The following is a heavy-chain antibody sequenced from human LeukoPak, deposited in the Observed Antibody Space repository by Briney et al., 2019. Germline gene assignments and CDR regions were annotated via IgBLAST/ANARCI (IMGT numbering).Heavy chain of an antibody. CDR3: ARVTAGSGYDYYFDY. J-gene: IGHJ4*02. CDR2: INHSGST. Sequence: SETLSLTCAVYGGSFSGYYWSWIRQPPGKGLEWIGEINHSGSTNYNPSLKSRVTISVDTSKNQFSLKLSSVTAADTAVYYCARVTAGSGYDYYFDYWGQGTLVTVSS. D-gene: IGHD5-12*01. CDR1: GGSFSGYY. V-gene: IGHV4-34*01.